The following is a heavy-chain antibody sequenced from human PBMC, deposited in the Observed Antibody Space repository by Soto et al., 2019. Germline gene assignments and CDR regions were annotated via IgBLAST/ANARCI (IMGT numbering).Heavy chain of an antibody. V-gene: IGHV3-9*01. CDR1: GFTFDDYA. Sequence: GGSLRLSCAASGFTFDDYAMHWVRQAPGKGLEWVSGISWNSGSIGYADSVKGRFTISRDNAKNSLYLQMNSLRAEDTALYYCAKALAFDIWGQGTMVT. CDR2: ISWNSGSI. J-gene: IGHJ3*02. CDR3: AKALAFDI.